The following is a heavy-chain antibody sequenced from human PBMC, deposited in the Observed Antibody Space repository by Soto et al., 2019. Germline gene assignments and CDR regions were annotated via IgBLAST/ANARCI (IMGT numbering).Heavy chain of an antibody. CDR3: AAAHYYYYYGMDV. D-gene: IGHD2-15*01. CDR1: GFTFSSYA. V-gene: IGHV3-23*01. Sequence: EVQLLESGGGLVQPGGSLRLSCAASGFTFSSYAMSWVRQAPGKGLEWVSAISGSGGSTYYADSVKGRFTISRDNSKNTLYLQMYSLRAEDTAVYYCAAAHYYYYYGMDVWGQGTTVTVSS. J-gene: IGHJ6*02. CDR2: ISGSGGST.